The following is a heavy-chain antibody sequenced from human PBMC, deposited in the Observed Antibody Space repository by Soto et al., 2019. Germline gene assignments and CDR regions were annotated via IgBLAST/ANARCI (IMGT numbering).Heavy chain of an antibody. Sequence: PGGSLRLSCAASGFTFSSYAMHWVRQAPGKGLEYVSAITSNGGSTYYANSVKGRFTISRDNSKNTLSLQMGSLRAEDMAVYYCARADSGGDYHYWGQGT. J-gene: IGHJ4*02. D-gene: IGHD2-21*02. CDR1: GFTFSSYA. V-gene: IGHV3-64*01. CDR2: ITSNGGST. CDR3: ARADSGGDYHY.